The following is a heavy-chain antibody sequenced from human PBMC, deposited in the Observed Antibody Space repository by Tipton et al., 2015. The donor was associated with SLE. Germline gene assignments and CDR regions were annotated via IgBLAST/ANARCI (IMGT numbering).Heavy chain of an antibody. CDR2: IYHSGST. J-gene: IGHJ3*02. V-gene: IGHV4-38-2*01. CDR3: ARLGDI. Sequence: TLSLTCAVSSFSISSGYYWGWIRQPPGKGLEWLGSIYHSGSTYYNPSLKSRVTISVDTSKNQFSLKLSSVTAADTAVYYCARLGDIWGQGTMVTVSS. CDR1: SFSISSGYY. D-gene: IGHD3-10*01.